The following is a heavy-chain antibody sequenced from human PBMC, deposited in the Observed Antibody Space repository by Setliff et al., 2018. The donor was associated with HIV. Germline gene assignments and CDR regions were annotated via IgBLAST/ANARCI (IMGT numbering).Heavy chain of an antibody. CDR3: ARVGPELLPYTWDDEADTFDI. V-gene: IGHV1-18*01. Sequence: GASVKVSCKASGYIFTNYGISWVRQAPGQGLEWMGWITGYNGNTNYAEKFQGRGTMTIETSTSTAYLELRSLRSDDTAVYYCARVGPELLPYTWDDEADTFDIWGQGTMVTVSS. CDR2: ITGYNGNT. D-gene: IGHD1-1*01. CDR1: GYIFTNYG. J-gene: IGHJ3*02.